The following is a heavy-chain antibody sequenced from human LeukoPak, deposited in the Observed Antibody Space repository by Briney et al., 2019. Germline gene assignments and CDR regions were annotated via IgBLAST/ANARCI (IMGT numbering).Heavy chain of an antibody. D-gene: IGHD2-21*02. CDR2: IRYDGSNK. V-gene: IGHV3-30*02. CDR1: GFTFSSYG. Sequence: GGSLRLSCAASGFTFSSYGMHWVRQAPGKGLEWVAFIRYDGSNKYYADSVKGRFTISRDNSKNTLYLQMNSLRAEDTAVYFCAKEGDPLGVTAHFDYWGQGTLVTVSS. J-gene: IGHJ4*02. CDR3: AKEGDPLGVTAHFDY.